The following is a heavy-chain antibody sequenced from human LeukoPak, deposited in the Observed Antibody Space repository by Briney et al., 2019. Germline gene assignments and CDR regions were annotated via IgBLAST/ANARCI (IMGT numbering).Heavy chain of an antibody. CDR3: ARASMVRGVMMGMDV. V-gene: IGHV1-69*01. Sequence: GASVKVSCKASGGTFSSYAISWVRQAPGQGLEWMGGIIPIFGTATYAQKFQGRVTITADESTSTAYMELSSLRSEDTAVYYCARASMVRGVMMGMDVWGQGTTVTVSS. D-gene: IGHD3-10*01. CDR1: GGTFSSYA. CDR2: IIPIFGTA. J-gene: IGHJ6*02.